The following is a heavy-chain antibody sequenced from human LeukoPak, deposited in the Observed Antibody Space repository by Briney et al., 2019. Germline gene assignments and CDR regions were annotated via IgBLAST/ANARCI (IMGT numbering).Heavy chain of an antibody. J-gene: IGHJ4*01. V-gene: IGHV3-48*03. CDR1: GFTFSSFE. D-gene: IGHD3-10*01. CDR2: ISSSGTII. Sequence: GGSLRLSCAASGFTFSSFEMYWVRQAPGKGLEWVSYISSSGTIIYYADSVKGQFTISRDNAKNSLYLQMNSLGAEDTAVYYCARTLGGSYFFDYWGHGTLVTVSS. CDR3: ARTLGGSYFFDY.